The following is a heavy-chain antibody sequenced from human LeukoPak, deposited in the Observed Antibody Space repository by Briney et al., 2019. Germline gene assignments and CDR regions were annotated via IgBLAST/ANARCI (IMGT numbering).Heavy chain of an antibody. D-gene: IGHD3-9*01. V-gene: IGHV4-39*07. CDR1: GGSVNSGIYY. CDR3: ASKPIVCSAWYYFDY. CDR2: IYYSGSG. J-gene: IGHJ4*02. Sequence: SETLSLTCTASGGSVNSGIYYWSWIRQPPGKGLEWIGDIYYSGSGYYNPSLKSRVTMSVDTSENQFSLNLSSVTAADTAVYYCASKPIVCSAWYYFDYWGQGTLVTVSS.